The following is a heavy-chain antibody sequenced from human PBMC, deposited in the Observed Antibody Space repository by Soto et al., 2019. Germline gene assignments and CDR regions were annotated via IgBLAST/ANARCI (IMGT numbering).Heavy chain of an antibody. Sequence: GESLKLSCKGSGYSFTSYWIGWVRKVPGKGLEWLGIIYPGDSDTRYSPSFQGQVTSSAVKTIGTAYLQWSSLKASYTAMYYFARLGDFCSSAYYYGRDVWDQGTTVT. D-gene: IGHD3-3*01. CDR1: GYSFTSYW. CDR2: IYPGDSDT. V-gene: IGHV5-51*01. J-gene: IGHJ6*02. CDR3: ARLGDFCSSAYYYGRDV.